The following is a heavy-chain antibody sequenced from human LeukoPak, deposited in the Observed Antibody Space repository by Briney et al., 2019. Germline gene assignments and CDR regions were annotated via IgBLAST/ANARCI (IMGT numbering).Heavy chain of an antibody. CDR1: GFAFSDFA. J-gene: IGHJ4*03. V-gene: IGHV3-30*04. CDR3: ARAHSASWYAAY. CDR2: ISHDGVKA. D-gene: IGHD2-2*01. Sequence: GRSLRLSCAASGFAFSDFAMHWVRQAPGKVLEWVAVISHDGVKAYYADSVKGRFTISRDNSNKTLHLHMNSLSPEDTAVYYCARAHSASWYAAYWGHGTRVTVSS.